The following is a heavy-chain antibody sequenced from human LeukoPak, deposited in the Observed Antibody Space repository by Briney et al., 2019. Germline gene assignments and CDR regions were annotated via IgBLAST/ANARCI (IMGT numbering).Heavy chain of an antibody. CDR3: ARGRRYSSGWFGDY. CDR1: GYTLTSYD. D-gene: IGHD6-19*01. CDR2: MNPNSGNT. Sequence: ASETVSCKASGYTLTSYDIYWVRQPTRPGLDRMGMMNPNSGNTGYEQKFQGRVTMTRYTSLRTAYMELSSLRSEDTAVYYCARGRRYSSGWFGDYWGQGTLVTVSS. V-gene: IGHV1-8*01. J-gene: IGHJ4*02.